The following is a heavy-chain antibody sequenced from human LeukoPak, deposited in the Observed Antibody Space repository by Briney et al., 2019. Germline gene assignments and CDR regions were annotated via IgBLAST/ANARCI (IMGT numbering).Heavy chain of an antibody. J-gene: IGHJ5*02. D-gene: IGHD6-19*01. V-gene: IGHV4-59*08. CDR2: AYYSGST. CDR1: DGSISDYY. Sequence: SETLSLTCSVFDGSISDYYWSWIRQPPGKGLEWIGYAYYSGSTTYNPSLESRVTISVDTSKNQFSLKLTAVTAADTAVYYCTRNSAVATSRSWFDPWGQGTLVTVSS. CDR3: TRNSAVATSRSWFDP.